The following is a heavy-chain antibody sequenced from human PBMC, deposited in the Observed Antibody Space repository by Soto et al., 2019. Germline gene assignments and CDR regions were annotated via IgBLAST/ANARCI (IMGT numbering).Heavy chain of an antibody. CDR1: GFTFSSYD. CDR3: ARTIAAAGTKGYFDL. V-gene: IGHV3-13*01. Sequence: EVQLVESGGGLVQPGGSLRLSCAASGFTFSSYDMHWVRQATGKGLEWVSAIGTAGDTYYPGSVKGRFTISRENAKNSLYLQMNGLRAGDTAVYYCARTIAAAGTKGYFDLWGRGTLVTVSS. D-gene: IGHD6-13*01. J-gene: IGHJ2*01. CDR2: IGTAGDT.